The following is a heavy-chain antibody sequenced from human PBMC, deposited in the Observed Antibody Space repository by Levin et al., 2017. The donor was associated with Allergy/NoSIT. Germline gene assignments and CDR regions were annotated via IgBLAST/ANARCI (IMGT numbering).Heavy chain of an antibody. V-gene: IGHV2-5*02. CDR3: AHRLDWHGGFDS. CDR2: IYWDGTK. Sequence: GSGPTLVRSTQTLTLTCTVSGFSLSGSGVGVGWIRQPPGKGLEWLALIYWDGTKRYSASLKSRLTITKDTSKNEVVMEMANVDPLDTATYYYAHRLDWHGGFDSWGQGILVTVSS. CDR1: GFSLSGSGVG. D-gene: IGHD3-9*01. J-gene: IGHJ4*02.